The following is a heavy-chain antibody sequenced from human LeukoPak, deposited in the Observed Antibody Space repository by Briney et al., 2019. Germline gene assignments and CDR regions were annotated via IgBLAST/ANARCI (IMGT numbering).Heavy chain of an antibody. Sequence: GSSVKVSCKASGGTFSSYAISWVRQAPGQGLEWMGWISAYNGNTNYAQKLQGRVTMTTDTSTSTAYMELRSLRSDDTAVYYCARELPHLGDSGSYNIDYWGQGTLVTVPS. J-gene: IGHJ4*02. D-gene: IGHD1-26*01. CDR3: ARELPHLGDSGSYNIDY. CDR2: ISAYNGNT. V-gene: IGHV1-18*01. CDR1: GGTFSSYA.